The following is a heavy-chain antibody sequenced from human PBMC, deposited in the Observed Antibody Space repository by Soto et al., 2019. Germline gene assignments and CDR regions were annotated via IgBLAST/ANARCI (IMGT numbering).Heavy chain of an antibody. CDR2: ISSSSTI. Sequence: HPGGSLRLSCAASGFTFSSYSMNWVRQAPGKGLEWVSYISSSSTIYYADSVKGRFTISSDNAKNSLYMQMNRLRAEDTAVYYCARAAPPVYGGGPWGSQTYYYYMDVWGKGTTVTVAS. CDR3: ARAAPPVYGGGPWGSQTYYYYMDV. J-gene: IGHJ6*03. CDR1: GFTFSSYS. D-gene: IGHD4-17*01. V-gene: IGHV3-48*01.